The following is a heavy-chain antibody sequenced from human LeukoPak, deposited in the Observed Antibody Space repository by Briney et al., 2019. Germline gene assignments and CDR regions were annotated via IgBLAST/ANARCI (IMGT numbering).Heavy chain of an antibody. CDR2: ISSSSSYI. D-gene: IGHD2-2*01. CDR1: GFTFSSYS. CDR3: ARCSVPADDY. Sequence: PGGSLRLSCAASGFTFSSYSMNWVRQAPGKGLGWVSSISSSSSYIYYADSVKGRFTISRDNAKNSLYLQMNSLRAEGTAVYYCARCSVPADDYWGQGTLVTVSS. J-gene: IGHJ4*02. V-gene: IGHV3-21*01.